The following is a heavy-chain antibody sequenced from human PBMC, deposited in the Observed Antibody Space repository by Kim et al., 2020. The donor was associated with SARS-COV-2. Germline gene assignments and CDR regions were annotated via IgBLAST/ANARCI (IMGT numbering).Heavy chain of an antibody. CDR2: ISYDGSNK. CDR3: ARDLVIYGMDV. Sequence: GGSLRLSCAASGFTFSSYGMHWVRQAPGKGLEWVAVISYDGSNKYYADSVKGRFTISRDNSKNTLYLQMNSLRAEDTAVYYCARDLVIYGMDVWGQGTTVTVSS. J-gene: IGHJ6*02. V-gene: IGHV3-30*03. CDR1: GFTFSSYG. D-gene: IGHD2-21*01.